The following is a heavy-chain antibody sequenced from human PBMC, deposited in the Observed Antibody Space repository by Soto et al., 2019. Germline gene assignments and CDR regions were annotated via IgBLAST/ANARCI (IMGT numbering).Heavy chain of an antibody. V-gene: IGHV1-18*01. CDR3: ARVAGYGSGSRHFDN. D-gene: IGHD3-10*01. CDR2: SVAGSGNI. CDR1: GYSFSAFG. J-gene: IGHJ4*02. Sequence: QVELVQSGPEVTKPGTSVKVSCKTSGYSFSAFGLTWVRQAPGQGLEWMGWSVAGSGNIVYAQSFQGRLTVTTDRAXXTGYMELRSLTSYDTALYYCARVAGYGSGSRHFDNWGQGTLVTVSS.